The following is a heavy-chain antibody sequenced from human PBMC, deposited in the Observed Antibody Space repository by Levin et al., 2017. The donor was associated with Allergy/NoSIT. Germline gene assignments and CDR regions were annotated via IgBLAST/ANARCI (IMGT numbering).Heavy chain of an antibody. J-gene: IGHJ5*02. Sequence: GESLKISCAASGFTFSSYAMSWVRQAPGKGLEWVSAISGSGGSTYYADSVKGRFTISRDNSKNTLYLQMNSLRAEDTAVYYCANGVEYSSGPTQGGFDPWGQGTLVTVSS. V-gene: IGHV3-23*01. CDR2: ISGSGGST. CDR3: ANGVEYSSGPTQGGFDP. CDR1: GFTFSSYA. D-gene: IGHD6-19*01.